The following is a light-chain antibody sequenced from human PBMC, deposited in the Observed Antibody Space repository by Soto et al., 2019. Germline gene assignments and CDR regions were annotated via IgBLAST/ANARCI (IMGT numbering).Light chain of an antibody. CDR2: DDN. CDR1: NIGSKS. Sequence: SYELTQAPSVSVAPGQPARITCGRNNIGSKSEHWYQQKPGQAPVLVVYDDNDRPSGIPERLSCSNSGHTATLTISRVEAGDEADYYCQVWDSSSDDRVFGGGTQLTVL. J-gene: IGLJ3*02. V-gene: IGLV3-21*02. CDR3: QVWDSSSDDRV.